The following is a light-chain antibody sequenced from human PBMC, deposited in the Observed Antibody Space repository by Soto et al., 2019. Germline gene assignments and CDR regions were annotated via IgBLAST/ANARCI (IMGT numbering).Light chain of an antibody. CDR3: QQYGSSPPWT. Sequence: EIVLTQSPGTLSLFPGERATLSCRASQSVSSSYFAWYQQKPGQAPRLLIYGASSRATGVPDRFSGSGSGTDFTLTISRLEPEDFAVYYCQQYGSSPPWTFGQGTKVEIK. J-gene: IGKJ1*01. CDR2: GAS. CDR1: QSVSSSY. V-gene: IGKV3-20*01.